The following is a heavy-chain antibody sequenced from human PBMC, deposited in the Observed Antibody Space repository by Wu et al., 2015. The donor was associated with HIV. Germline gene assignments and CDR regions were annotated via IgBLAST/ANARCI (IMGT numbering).Heavy chain of an antibody. J-gene: IGHJ4*02. CDR3: ATPWSSRYCSGGSCYSSFDY. CDR1: GYTLTELS. V-gene: IGHV1-24*01. CDR2: FDPEDGET. Sequence: QVQLVQSGAEVKKPGASVKVSCKVSGYTLTELSMHWVRQAPGKGLEWMGGFDPEDGETIYAQKFQGRVTMTEDTSTDTAYMELSSLRSEDTAVYYCATPWSSRYCSGGSCYSSFDYWGQGNAGHRSPQ. D-gene: IGHD2-15*01.